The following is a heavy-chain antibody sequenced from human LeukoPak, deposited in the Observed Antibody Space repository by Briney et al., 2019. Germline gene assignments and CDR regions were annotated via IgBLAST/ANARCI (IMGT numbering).Heavy chain of an antibody. D-gene: IGHD1-26*01. CDR1: GYSISSGYN. CDR2: THHNGPT. CDR3: AREQWGSTFPDY. Sequence: ASETLSLTCSVSGYSISSGYNWGWIRQPPGKGPEWIGSTHHNGPTFYHPSLKSRVTISVDTSLNQVSLNLNSVTAADTAVYYCAREQWGSTFPDYWGQGVLVTVSS. J-gene: IGHJ4*02. V-gene: IGHV4-38-2*02.